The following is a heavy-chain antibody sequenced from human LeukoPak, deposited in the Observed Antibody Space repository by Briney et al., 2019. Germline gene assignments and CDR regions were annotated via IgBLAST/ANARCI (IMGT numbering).Heavy chain of an antibody. Sequence: PGGSLRLSCAASGFTFSSYSMNWVRQAPGKGLEWVSYISSSSSTIYYADSVKGRFTISRDNAKNSLYLQMNSLRAEDTTVYYCARVDEVVPAATGHYYMDVWGKGTTVTVSS. V-gene: IGHV3-48*04. J-gene: IGHJ6*03. CDR3: ARVDEVVPAATGHYYMDV. D-gene: IGHD2-2*01. CDR1: GFTFSSYS. CDR2: ISSSSSTI.